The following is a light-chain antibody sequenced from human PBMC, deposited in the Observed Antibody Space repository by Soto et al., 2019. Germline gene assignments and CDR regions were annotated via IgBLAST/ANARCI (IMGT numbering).Light chain of an antibody. CDR3: QQYNNWPIT. J-gene: IGKJ5*01. Sequence: EIVMTQSAATLSVSPGERVTLSCRASQSVGSNSAWYQQKPGQAPRLLMYGASNRATGIPARFSASGSGTEFTLTISSLQSEDSAVYYCQQYNNWPITFGQGTRLEIK. CDR2: GAS. V-gene: IGKV3-15*01. CDR1: QSVGSN.